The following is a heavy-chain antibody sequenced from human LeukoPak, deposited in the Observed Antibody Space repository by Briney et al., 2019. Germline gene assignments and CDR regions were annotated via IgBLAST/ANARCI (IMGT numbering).Heavy chain of an antibody. CDR3: ARDGGGRLEYYFDY. V-gene: IGHV4-38-2*02. CDR1: GYSTSSGYY. D-gene: IGHD3-3*01. Sequence: TSETLSLTCTVSGYSTSSGYYWGWIRQPPGKGLEWIGSIYHSGSTYYNPSLKSRVTISVDTSKNQFSLKLSSVTAADTAVYYCARDGGGRLEYYFDYWGQGALVTVSS. CDR2: IYHSGST. J-gene: IGHJ4*02.